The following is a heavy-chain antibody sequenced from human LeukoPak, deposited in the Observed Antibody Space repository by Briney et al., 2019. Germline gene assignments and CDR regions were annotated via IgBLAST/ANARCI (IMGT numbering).Heavy chain of an antibody. D-gene: IGHD3-3*01. J-gene: IGHJ4*02. CDR3: AKRTEGIGYTPLDY. Sequence: GGSLRLSCAASGFTFSSYAMSWVRQAPGKGLEWVSAISGSGGSTYYADSVKGRFTISRDNSKNTLYLQMNSLRAEDTAVHYCAKRTEGIGYTPLDYWGQGTLVTVSS. CDR2: ISGSGGST. V-gene: IGHV3-23*01. CDR1: GFTFSSYA.